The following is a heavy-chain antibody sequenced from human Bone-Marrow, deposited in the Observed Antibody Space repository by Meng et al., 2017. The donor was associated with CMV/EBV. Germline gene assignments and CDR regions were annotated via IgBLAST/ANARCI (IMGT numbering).Heavy chain of an antibody. J-gene: IGHJ4*02. Sequence: GESLKISCTASGFTFSSYEINWVRQAPGKGLEWISYISTSGSTIYYADSVKGRFTISRDNAKDSLYLQMSSLRPDDTAVYYCARRLRLRPVDYWGQGTLVTVSS. CDR1: GFTFSSYE. V-gene: IGHV3-48*03. CDR2: ISTSGSTI. D-gene: IGHD4-17*01. CDR3: ARRLRLRPVDY.